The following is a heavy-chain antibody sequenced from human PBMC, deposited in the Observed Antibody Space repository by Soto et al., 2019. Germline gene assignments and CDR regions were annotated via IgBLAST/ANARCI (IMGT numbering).Heavy chain of an antibody. J-gene: IGHJ6*02. D-gene: IGHD3-3*01. CDR1: GFTFSSYG. CDR2: ISYDGSNK. V-gene: IGHV3-30*18. CDR3: AKDLTTRPVRFLEWASSDYYYGMDV. Sequence: GGSLRLSCAASGFTFSSYGMHWVRQAPGKGLEWVAVISYDGSNKYYADSVKGRFTIPRDNSKNTLYLQMNSLRAEDTAMYYCAKDLTTRPVRFLEWASSDYYYGMDVSGQGTTVTVSS.